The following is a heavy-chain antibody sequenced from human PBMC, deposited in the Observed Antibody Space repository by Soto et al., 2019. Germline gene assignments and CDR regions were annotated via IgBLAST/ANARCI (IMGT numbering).Heavy chain of an antibody. V-gene: IGHV3-7*01. CDR2: IKQDGSEK. CDR3: ARVRGLTKSRYFYL. J-gene: IGHJ2*01. CDR1: GFTFSSYW. Sequence: PGGSLRLSCAASGFTFSSYWMSWVRQAPGKGLEWVANIKQDGSEKYYVDSVKGRFTISRDNAKNSLYLQMNSLRAEDTAVYYFARVRGLTKSRYFYLWGRGTLVTVSS. D-gene: IGHD3-3*01.